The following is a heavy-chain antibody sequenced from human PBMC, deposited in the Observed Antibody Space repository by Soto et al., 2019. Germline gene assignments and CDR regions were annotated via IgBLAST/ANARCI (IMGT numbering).Heavy chain of an antibody. CDR3: ARGYCSGGNCYNGLDV. V-gene: IGHV1-46*01. CDR2: VYPSGGGT. J-gene: IGHJ6*02. D-gene: IGHD2-15*01. CDR1: GYTFSITY. Sequence: QVQLVQSGAEVRKPGASVRVSCKAAGYTFSITYLHWLRQAPGQGLEWLGLVYPSGGGTNYKESFKSTSNVTRDTSTSTVYMDLSRLTSEDTARYYCARGYCSGGNCYNGLDVWGQGTTVTVSS.